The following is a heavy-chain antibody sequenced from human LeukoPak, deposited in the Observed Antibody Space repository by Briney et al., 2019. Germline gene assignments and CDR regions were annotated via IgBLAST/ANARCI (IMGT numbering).Heavy chain of an antibody. CDR1: GFTFSSYA. CDR3: ASGPAMHYYYYYMDV. CDR2: ISYDGRNK. V-gene: IGHV3-30*04. J-gene: IGHJ6*03. D-gene: IGHD2-2*01. Sequence: PGGSLRLSCAASGFTFSSYAMHWVRQAPGKGLEWVAVISYDGRNKYYTDSVKGRFPISRDNSKNTLYLQMNSLRAEDTAVYYCASGPAMHYYYYYMDVWGKGTTVTVSS.